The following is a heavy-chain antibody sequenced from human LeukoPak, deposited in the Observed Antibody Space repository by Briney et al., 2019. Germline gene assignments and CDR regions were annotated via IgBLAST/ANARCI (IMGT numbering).Heavy chain of an antibody. CDR3: ARQELILSSSWYFDY. CDR1: GFTFSSYA. V-gene: IGHV3-30*04. Sequence: PGGSLRLSCAASGFTFSSYAMHWVRQAPGKGLEWVAVISYDGSNKYYADSVKGRFTISRDNSKNTLYLQMNSLRAEDTAVYYCARQELILSSSWYFDYWGQGTLVTVSS. J-gene: IGHJ4*02. D-gene: IGHD6-13*01. CDR2: ISYDGSNK.